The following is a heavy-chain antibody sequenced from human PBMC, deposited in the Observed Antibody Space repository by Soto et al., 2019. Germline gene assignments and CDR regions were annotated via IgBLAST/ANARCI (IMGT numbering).Heavy chain of an antibody. CDR1: GGSISSSSYY. CDR2: IYYSGST. Sequence: PSETLSLTCTVSGGSISSSSYYWGWIRQPPGKGLEWIGSIYYSGSTYYNPSLKSRVTISVDTSKNQFSLKLSSVTAADTAVYYCATRITVFGLLIPPFDPWGQGTQVT. D-gene: IGHD3-3*01. V-gene: IGHV4-39*01. CDR3: ATRITVFGLLIPPFDP. J-gene: IGHJ5*02.